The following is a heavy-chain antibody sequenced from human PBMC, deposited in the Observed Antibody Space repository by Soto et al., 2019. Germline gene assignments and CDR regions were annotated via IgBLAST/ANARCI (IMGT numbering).Heavy chain of an antibody. CDR1: GFTFSSYA. D-gene: IGHD2-15*01. CDR2: ISGSGGST. J-gene: IGHJ4*02. CDR3: AKDSSIVVVVAATIDY. V-gene: IGHV3-23*01. Sequence: GGSLRLSCAASGFTFSSYAMSWVRQAPGKGLEWVSAISGSGGSTYYADSVKGRFTISRDNSKNTLYLQMNSLRAEDTAVYYCAKDSSIVVVVAATIDYWGQGTLVNVSS.